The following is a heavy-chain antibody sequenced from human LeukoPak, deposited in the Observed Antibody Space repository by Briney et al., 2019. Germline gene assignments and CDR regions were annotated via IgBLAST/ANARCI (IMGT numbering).Heavy chain of an antibody. CDR3: ARGGEWELPSY. CDR1: GYTFTCYY. D-gene: IGHD1-26*01. J-gene: IGHJ4*02. Sequence: ASVKVSCKASGYTFTCYYMHWVRQAPAQGLEWMGGTNPNSGGTNYAQKFQGRVTMARDTSISTAYMELSRLRSDDTAVYYCARGGEWELPSYWGQGTLVTVSS. CDR2: TNPNSGGT. V-gene: IGHV1-2*02.